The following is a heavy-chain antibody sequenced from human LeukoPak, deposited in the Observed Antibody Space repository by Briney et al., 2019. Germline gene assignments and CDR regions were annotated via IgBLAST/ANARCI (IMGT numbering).Heavy chain of an antibody. V-gene: IGHV1-69*13. J-gene: IGHJ6*03. CDR3: ARVITGTPEDYMDV. D-gene: IGHD1-7*01. Sequence: SVKVSCKASGGTFSSYPISWVRQAPGQGLEWMGGIIPIFGTANYAQKFQGRVTITADESTSTAYMELSSLRSEDTAVYYCARVITGTPEDYMDVWGKGTTVTVSS. CDR1: GGTFSSYP. CDR2: IIPIFGTA.